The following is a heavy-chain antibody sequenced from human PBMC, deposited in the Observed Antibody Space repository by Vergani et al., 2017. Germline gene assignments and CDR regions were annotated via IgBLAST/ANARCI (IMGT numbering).Heavy chain of an antibody. CDR1: GASVSSSVSSSGSS. J-gene: IGHJ5*02. V-gene: IGHV4-39*01. CDR3: ARRQYVHSWVVSWFDP. CDR2: LYYRGNS. D-gene: IGHD2-21*01. Sequence: QVRLQESGPGLVKPSETLSLTCTVSGASVSSSVSSSGSSWGWLRQPPGKGLEWIASLYYRGNSYYSPSLRSRPTISVDTSKNQFSLRLNSVTAADTAVYYCARRQYVHSWVVSWFDPWGQGTQVTVSS.